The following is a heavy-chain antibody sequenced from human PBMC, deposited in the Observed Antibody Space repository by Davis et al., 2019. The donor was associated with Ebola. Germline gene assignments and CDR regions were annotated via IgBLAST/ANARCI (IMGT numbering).Heavy chain of an antibody. Sequence: PGGSLRLSCAASGFTFSSYWMSWVRQAPGKGLEWVSSISISSAFIYYADSVKGRFTVSRDNSQNTLSLQMNSLRAEDTAVYYCAKSGLSFGVVKYHYGMDVWGKGTTVTVSS. CDR2: ISISSAFI. CDR1: GFTFSSYW. CDR3: AKSGLSFGVVKYHYGMDV. J-gene: IGHJ6*04. D-gene: IGHD3-3*01. V-gene: IGHV3-21*01.